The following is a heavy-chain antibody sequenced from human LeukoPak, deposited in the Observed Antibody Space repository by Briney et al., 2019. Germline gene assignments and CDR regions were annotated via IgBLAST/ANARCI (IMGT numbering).Heavy chain of an antibody. CDR1: GFTFSSYG. CDR3: AKSMTTMTTLSYFDC. V-gene: IGHV3-30*18. CDR2: LSYDGSNK. D-gene: IGHD4-11*01. Sequence: GGSLRLSCAASGFTFSSYGMHWVRQAPGKGLEWVALLSYDGSNKYYADSVKGRFTISRDNSKNTLYLQMNSLGAEDTAVYYCAKSMTTMTTLSYFDCWGQGTLVTVSS. J-gene: IGHJ4*02.